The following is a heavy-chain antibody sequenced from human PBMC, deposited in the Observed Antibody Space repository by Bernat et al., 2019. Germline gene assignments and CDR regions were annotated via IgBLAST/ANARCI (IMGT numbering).Heavy chain of an antibody. Sequence: QVQLQESGPGLVKPSETLSLTCTVSGGSISSYYWSWIRQPPGKGLEWIVYIYYSGSTNYNPSLKSRVTISVDTSKNQFSLKLSSVTAADTAVYYCARHEYSGSLIDYWGQGTLVTVSS. V-gene: IGHV4-59*08. D-gene: IGHD1-26*01. CDR2: IYYSGST. CDR3: ARHEYSGSLIDY. CDR1: GGSISSYY. J-gene: IGHJ4*02.